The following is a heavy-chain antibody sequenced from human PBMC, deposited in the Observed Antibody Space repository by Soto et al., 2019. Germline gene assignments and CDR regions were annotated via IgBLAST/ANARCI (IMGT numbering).Heavy chain of an antibody. J-gene: IGHJ6*02. Sequence: VASVKVSCKASGFTFTSSAVQWVRQARGQRLEWIGWIVVGSGNTNYAQKFQERVTITRDMSTSTAYMELSSLRSEDTAVYYCAADSPARYCSSTSCSRYYYGMDVWGQGTTVTVSS. CDR2: IVVGSGNT. V-gene: IGHV1-58*01. CDR3: AADSPARYCSSTSCSRYYYGMDV. D-gene: IGHD2-2*01. CDR1: GFTFTSSA.